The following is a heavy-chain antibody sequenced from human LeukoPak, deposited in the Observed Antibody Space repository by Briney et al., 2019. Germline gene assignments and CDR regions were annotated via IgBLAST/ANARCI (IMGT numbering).Heavy chain of an antibody. CDR3: ARHLSGVTGYTYGRGIDY. D-gene: IGHD5-18*01. V-gene: IGHV3-7*01. CDR2: IKKDGSEK. CDR1: GFSFGNHA. J-gene: IGHJ4*02. Sequence: GGSLRLSCSASGFSFGNHAMIWVRQAPGKGLEWVANIKKDGSEKYYVDSVEGRFTISRDNAKTSLYLQMNSLRAEDMAVYYCARHLSGVTGYTYGRGIDYWGQGTLVTVSS.